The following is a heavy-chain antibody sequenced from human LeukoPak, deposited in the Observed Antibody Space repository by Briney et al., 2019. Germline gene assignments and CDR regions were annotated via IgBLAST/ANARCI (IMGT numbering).Heavy chain of an antibody. CDR1: GYTFTTYY. CDR2: INPSSGYT. Sequence: VASVKVSCTASGYTFTTYYMHWVRQAPGQGLEWMGIINPSSGYTNYAQKFQGRVTMTRDTSTSTLYMELSSLRSEDTAVYYCARGGSSGFYPPGFWGQGTLVTVSS. CDR3: ARGGSSGFYPPGF. V-gene: IGHV1-46*01. D-gene: IGHD3-22*01. J-gene: IGHJ4*02.